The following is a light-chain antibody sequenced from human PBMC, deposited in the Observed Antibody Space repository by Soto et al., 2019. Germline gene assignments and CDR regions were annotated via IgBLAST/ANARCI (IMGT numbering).Light chain of an antibody. V-gene: IGLV1-40*01. CDR1: SSNIGAGYD. CDR2: GNS. J-gene: IGLJ3*02. CDR3: QSYDSSLSGAV. Sequence: QSVLTQPPSVSGAPGQRVTISCTGSSSNIGAGYDVPWYQQLPGTAPKLLIYGNSNRPSGVPDRFSGSKSGTSASLAITGLQAEDGADYYCQSYDSSLSGAVFGGGTKVTVL.